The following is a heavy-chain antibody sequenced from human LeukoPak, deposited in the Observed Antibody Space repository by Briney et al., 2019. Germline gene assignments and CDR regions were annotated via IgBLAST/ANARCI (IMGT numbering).Heavy chain of an antibody. Sequence: GSLRLSCAASGFTFSSYWMSWVRQAPGKGLEWIGEIDDSGSTNYNPSLKSRVTISVDTSKNQFSLKLSSVTAADTAVYYCAKTGYCSSTSCYGFGGWFDPWGQGTLVTVSS. V-gene: IGHV4-34*08. CDR3: AKTGYCSSTSCYGFGGWFDP. CDR2: IDDSGST. D-gene: IGHD2-2*01. J-gene: IGHJ5*02. CDR1: GFTFSSYW.